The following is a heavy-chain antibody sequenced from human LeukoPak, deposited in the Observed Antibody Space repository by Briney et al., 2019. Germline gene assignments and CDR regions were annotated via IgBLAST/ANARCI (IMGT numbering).Heavy chain of an antibody. D-gene: IGHD6-19*01. CDR2: IDTIGATT. V-gene: IGHV3-23*01. CDR1: GFTFGSHA. Sequence: PGGSLRLSCTASGFTFGSHAMSWVRQAPGKGLKGVSTIDTIGATTSYTDSVKGRFTISRDNSKNMLYLQMDTLRAEDTAVYYCAKIGQQWLIPGESWGQGTLVTVSS. J-gene: IGHJ5*02. CDR3: AKIGQQWLIPGES.